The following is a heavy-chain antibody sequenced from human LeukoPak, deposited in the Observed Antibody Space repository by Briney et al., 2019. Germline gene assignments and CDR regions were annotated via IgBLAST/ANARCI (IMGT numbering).Heavy chain of an antibody. CDR3: ARGLVVVTAILGGFDY. CDR1: GFTVSSNY. D-gene: IGHD2-21*02. J-gene: IGHJ4*02. CDR2: IYSGGST. Sequence: GGSLRLSCAASGFTVSSNYMSWVRQAPGKGLEWVSVIYSGGSTYYADSVKGRFTISRGNSKNTLYLQMNGLRAEDTAVYYCARGLVVVTAILGGFDYWGQGTLVTVSS. V-gene: IGHV3-66*01.